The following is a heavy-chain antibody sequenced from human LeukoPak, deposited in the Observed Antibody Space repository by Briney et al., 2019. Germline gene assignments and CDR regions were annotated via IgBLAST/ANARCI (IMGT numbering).Heavy chain of an antibody. CDR2: INPNTGGT. D-gene: IGHD3-22*01. CDR1: GYTFTAYY. CDR3: ARDYYDRFGYGAFDY. Sequence: ASVKVSCKAFGYTFTAYYIHWVRQAPGQGLEWMGWINPNTGGTSYAQKSQGRVTMSRDTSISTAYMELSRLSSDDTAVYYCARDYYDRFGYGAFDYWGQGTLVTVSS. J-gene: IGHJ4*02. V-gene: IGHV1-2*02.